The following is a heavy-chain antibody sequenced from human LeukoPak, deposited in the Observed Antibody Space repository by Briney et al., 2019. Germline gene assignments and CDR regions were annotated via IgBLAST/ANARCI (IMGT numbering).Heavy chain of an antibody. CDR3: ARGSSSDWPLEY. D-gene: IGHD6-19*01. Sequence: ASVKVSCKVSGYTFINYAIHWVRQAPGQRLEWMGWINPYNGDTEYSQKLQGRNTITKDTSATTAYMDLSTLRSEDTAVYYCARGSSSDWPLEYWGRGILVTVSS. V-gene: IGHV1-3*01. CDR1: GYTFINYA. J-gene: IGHJ4*02. CDR2: INPYNGDT.